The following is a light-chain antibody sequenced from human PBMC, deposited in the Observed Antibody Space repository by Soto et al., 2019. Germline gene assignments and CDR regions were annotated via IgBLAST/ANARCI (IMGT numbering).Light chain of an antibody. Sequence: DIVMTQSPDSLALSLGERATIHCKSSQSVLYSSNNKNYVAWYQQKPGHPPKLLIYWASTRESGVPDRFSGSASGTDFTLTISSMQAEDVAVYYCQQYYSRRPMYALGQGTKLEIK. CDR1: QSVLYSSNNKNY. CDR3: QQYYSRRPMYA. V-gene: IGKV4-1*01. CDR2: WAS. J-gene: IGKJ2*01.